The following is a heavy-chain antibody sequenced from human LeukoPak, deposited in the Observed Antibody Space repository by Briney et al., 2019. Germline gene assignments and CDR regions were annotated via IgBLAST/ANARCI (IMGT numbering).Heavy chain of an antibody. D-gene: IGHD6-13*01. Sequence: PSETLSLTCTVSGGSISSYYWSWIRQPPGKGLEWIGYIYYSGSTNYNPSLKSRVTISVDTSKNQFSLKLGSVTAADTAVYYCARLVSSSSPNWFDPWGQGTLVTVSS. J-gene: IGHJ5*02. CDR3: ARLVSSSSPNWFDP. CDR1: GGSISSYY. CDR2: IYYSGST. V-gene: IGHV4-59*08.